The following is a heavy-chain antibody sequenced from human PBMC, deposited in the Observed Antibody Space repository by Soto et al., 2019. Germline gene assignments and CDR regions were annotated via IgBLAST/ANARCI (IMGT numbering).Heavy chain of an antibody. Sequence: ASVKVSCKASGYTFTGYYMHWVRQAPGQGLEWMGWINPNSGGTNYAQKFQGWVTMTRDTSISTAYMELSRLRSDDTVVYYWAREDGSGSYYVEWGQGTRVIVSS. D-gene: IGHD3-10*01. V-gene: IGHV1-2*04. CDR2: INPNSGGT. CDR1: GYTFTGYY. CDR3: AREDGSGSYYVE. J-gene: IGHJ4*02.